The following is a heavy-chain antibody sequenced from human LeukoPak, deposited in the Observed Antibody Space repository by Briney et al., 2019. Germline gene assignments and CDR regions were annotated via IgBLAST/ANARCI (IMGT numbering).Heavy chain of an antibody. Sequence: SETLSLTCAVYGGSFTDYYWGWIRQPPGKGLEWIGEITHTGNTNYNPSLKSRVAISVDTSKNQFSLKLSSVTAADTAIYYCAGAVRYTYGNLYWYFDLWGRGTLVTVSS. CDR3: AGAVRYTYGNLYWYFDL. CDR2: ITHTGNT. V-gene: IGHV4-34*01. D-gene: IGHD5-18*01. J-gene: IGHJ2*01. CDR1: GGSFTDYY.